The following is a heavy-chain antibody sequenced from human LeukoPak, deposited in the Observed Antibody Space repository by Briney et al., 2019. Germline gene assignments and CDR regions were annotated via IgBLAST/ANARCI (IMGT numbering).Heavy chain of an antibody. J-gene: IGHJ4*02. CDR1: GGSLSSGGYY. CDR3: ARGYPFFDY. V-gene: IGHV4-31*03. D-gene: IGHD3-3*01. Sequence: PSETLSLTCTVSGGSLSSGGYYWSWIRQHPAKGLEWIGYIYYSGNTYYKPSLKSRVTISVDTSRNHFSLKLSSVTAADTAVYYCARGYPFFDYWSQGTLVTVSS. CDR2: IYYSGNT.